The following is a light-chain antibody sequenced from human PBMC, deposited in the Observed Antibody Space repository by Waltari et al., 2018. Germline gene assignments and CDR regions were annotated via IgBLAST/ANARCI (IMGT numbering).Light chain of an antibody. Sequence: EVVMTQSPATLPVSQGERATLSCRASQSISINMVWYQQRPGQAPRLLIYEASMRATDIPARFSGSGSGTEFTLTISSVQSEDAAVYYCQQFNDWPRTFGQGTKVEIK. CDR2: EAS. CDR3: QQFNDWPRT. V-gene: IGKV3-15*01. J-gene: IGKJ1*01. CDR1: QSISIN.